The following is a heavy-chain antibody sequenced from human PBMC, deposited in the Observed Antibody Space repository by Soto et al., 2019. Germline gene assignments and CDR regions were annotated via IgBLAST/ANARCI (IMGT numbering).Heavy chain of an antibody. CDR3: AREIAVGFDY. V-gene: IGHV4-59*01. CDR1: GGSISSYH. CDR2: IYYSGST. D-gene: IGHD6-19*01. J-gene: IGHJ4*02. Sequence: SETLSLTCTVSGGSISSYHWSWIRQPPGKGLEWIGYIYYSGSTNYNPSLKSRVTISVDTSKNQFSLKLSSVTAADTAVYYCAREIAVGFDYWGQGTLVTAPQ.